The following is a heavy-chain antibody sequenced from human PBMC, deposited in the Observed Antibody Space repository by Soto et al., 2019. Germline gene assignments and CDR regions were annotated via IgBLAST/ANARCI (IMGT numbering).Heavy chain of an antibody. CDR1: GFTFDDYA. V-gene: IGHV3-9*01. D-gene: IGHD1-26*01. CDR3: VKALGEYSGNSLNY. Sequence: EVHLVESGGGLVQPGRSPRLSCAASGFTFDDYAMHWVRQAPGKGLEWVSGISWNSGTLGYVDSVKGRFTISRDNAKKSLYLQMNSLRAEDTALYYCVKALGEYSGNSLNYWGQGTLVTVSS. CDR2: ISWNSGTL. J-gene: IGHJ4*02.